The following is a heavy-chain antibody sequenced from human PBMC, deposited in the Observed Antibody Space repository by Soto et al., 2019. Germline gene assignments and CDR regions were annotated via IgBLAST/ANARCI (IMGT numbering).Heavy chain of an antibody. Sequence: PGGSLRLSCTTSGYTFSDYWMTWVRQAQGKGLEWVANIKEDGSQIFYLDSVKGRFTVSRDNAKNSLYLQMNYPRAEDTAVYYCARGYCSSGTCPPLDFWGQGTLVTV. D-gene: IGHD2-15*01. CDR3: ARGYCSSGTCPPLDF. V-gene: IGHV3-7*03. J-gene: IGHJ4*02. CDR1: GYTFSDYW. CDR2: IKEDGSQI.